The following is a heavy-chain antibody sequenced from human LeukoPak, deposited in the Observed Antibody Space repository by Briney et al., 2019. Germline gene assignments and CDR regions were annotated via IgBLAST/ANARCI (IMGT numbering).Heavy chain of an antibody. V-gene: IGHV1-69*13. CDR2: IIPIFGTA. Sequence: SVKVSCKASGGAFSSYAISWVRQAPGQGLEWMGGIIPIFGTANYAQKFQGRVTITADESTSTSYMELSSLRSEDTAVYYYARGYSSGWYWLGYWGQGTLVTVSS. CDR3: ARGYSSGWYWLGY. CDR1: GGAFSSYA. J-gene: IGHJ4*02. D-gene: IGHD6-19*01.